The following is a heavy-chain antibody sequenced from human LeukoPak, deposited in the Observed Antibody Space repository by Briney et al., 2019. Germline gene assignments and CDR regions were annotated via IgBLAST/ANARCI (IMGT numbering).Heavy chain of an antibody. CDR3: ARRVAYCGGDCYSFDY. D-gene: IGHD2-21*02. CDR1: GYSVTNYW. V-gene: IGHV5-51*01. CDR2: IYPGDSDT. J-gene: IGHJ4*02. Sequence: GESLRISCKGSGYSVTNYWIGWVRQMPGKGLEWIGIIYPGDSDTRYSPSFQGQVTISADKSISTAYLQWSSLKASDTAMYYCARRVAYCGGDCYSFDYWGQGTLVTVSS.